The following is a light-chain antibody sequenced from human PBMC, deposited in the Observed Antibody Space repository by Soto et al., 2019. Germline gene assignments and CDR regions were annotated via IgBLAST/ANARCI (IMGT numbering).Light chain of an antibody. Sequence: IQMTQSPATLSGSVGDRVTITCRASQTISSWLAWYQQKPGKAPKLLIYAASSLQSGVPSRFSGSGSGTKFTLTIASLQPDDFATYYCQQYETFSGTFGPGTKVDI. CDR1: QTISSW. CDR3: QQYETFSGT. CDR2: AAS. V-gene: IGKV1-5*01. J-gene: IGKJ1*01.